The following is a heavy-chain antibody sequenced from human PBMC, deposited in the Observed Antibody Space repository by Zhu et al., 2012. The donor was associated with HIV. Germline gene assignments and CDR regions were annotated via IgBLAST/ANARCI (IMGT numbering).Heavy chain of an antibody. CDR1: GYSISSGYY. Sequence: QVQLQESGPGLVKPSETLSLTCAVSGYSISSGYYWGWIRQPPGKGLEWIGSIYHSGSTYYNPSLKSRVTISVDTFKNQFSLKLSSVTAADTAVYYCAREGYYYDSSGYLYYYYGMDVWDQGP. CDR2: IYHSGST. V-gene: IGHV4-38-2*02. CDR3: AREGYYYDSSGYLYYYYGMDV. D-gene: IGHD3-22*01. J-gene: IGHJ6*02.